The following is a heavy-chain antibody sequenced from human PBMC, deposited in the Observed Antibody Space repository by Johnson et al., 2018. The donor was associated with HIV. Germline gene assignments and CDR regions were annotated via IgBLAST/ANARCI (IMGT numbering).Heavy chain of an antibody. D-gene: IGHD6-19*01. CDR2: ISGSGGST. Sequence: VQLVESGGGLVQPGGSLRLSCAASGFTFSSYAMSWVHQAPGKGLEWVSAISGSGGSTYYADSVKGRFTISRDNSKNTLYLQMNSLRAEDTAVYYCARGEQWLVPDSEDAFDIWGQGTMVTVSS. J-gene: IGHJ3*02. V-gene: IGHV3-23*04. CDR3: ARGEQWLVPDSEDAFDI. CDR1: GFTFSSYA.